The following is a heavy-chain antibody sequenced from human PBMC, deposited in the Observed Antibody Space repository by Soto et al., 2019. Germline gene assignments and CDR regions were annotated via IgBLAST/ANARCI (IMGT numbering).Heavy chain of an antibody. CDR3: AHRDIAVGGNVSPPDH. CDR2: IYYDDDK. CDR1: VFSLSTSGVG. J-gene: IGHJ4*02. D-gene: IGHD6-19*01. Sequence: GSGPTLVNPTQTLTLTCTISVFSLSTSGVGVGWIRQPPGKALEWLALIYYDDDKRYSPSLKSRLTITKDTSKNQVVLTMTNMDPVDTATYFCAHRDIAVGGNVSPPDHWGQGTLVTVSS. V-gene: IGHV2-5*02.